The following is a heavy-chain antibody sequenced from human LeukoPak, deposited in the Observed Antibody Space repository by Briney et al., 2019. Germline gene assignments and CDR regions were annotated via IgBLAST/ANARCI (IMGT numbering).Heavy chain of an antibody. Sequence: YAXXWVRQAPEKGLDWVSVISGSAHKIRYADSVKGRFTISRDNSENTVYLQMNNLRAEDTALYYCAGRVTGYSSGYVYWGQGTLVTVSS. D-gene: IGHD5-18*01. J-gene: IGHJ4*02. CDR2: ISGSAHKI. CDR3: AGRVTGYSSGYVY. CDR1: YA. V-gene: IGHV3-23*01.